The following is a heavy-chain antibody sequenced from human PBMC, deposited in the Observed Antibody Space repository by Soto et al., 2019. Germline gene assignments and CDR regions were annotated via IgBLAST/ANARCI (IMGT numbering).Heavy chain of an antibody. Sequence: GGSLRLSCAASGFTFSSYSMNWVRQAPGKGLEWVSSISSSSSYIYYADSVKGRFTISRDNAKNSLYLQMNSLRAEDTAVYYCARDGLTMVRGGGDYWGQGTLVTVSS. J-gene: IGHJ4*02. CDR3: ARDGLTMVRGGGDY. V-gene: IGHV3-21*01. D-gene: IGHD3-10*01. CDR2: ISSSSSYI. CDR1: GFTFSSYS.